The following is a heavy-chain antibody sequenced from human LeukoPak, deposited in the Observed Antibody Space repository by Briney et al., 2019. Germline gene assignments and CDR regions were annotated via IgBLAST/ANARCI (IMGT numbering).Heavy chain of an antibody. J-gene: IGHJ4*02. CDR2: ITTSDGNT. Sequence: PGGSLRLSCAASGFTLSSYTMSWVRQAPGKGLEWVSTITTSDGNTYYADSVKGRFTVSRDSSKNTLFLQMNSLRAEDTAIYYCAKDGGLWVSAHWGDSWGRGTLVTVSS. CDR1: GFTLSSYT. D-gene: IGHD7-27*01. V-gene: IGHV3-23*01. CDR3: AKDGGLWVSAHWGDS.